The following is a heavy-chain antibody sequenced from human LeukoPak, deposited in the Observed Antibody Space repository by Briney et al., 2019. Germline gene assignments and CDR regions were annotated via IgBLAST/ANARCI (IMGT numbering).Heavy chain of an antibody. Sequence: PGGSLRLSCAASGFTFSSYWTSWVRQAPGKGLEWVANIKQDGSEKYYVDSVKGRFTISRDNAKNSLYLQMNSLRAEDTAVYYCARESPPVGYGDYGLADYWGQGTLVTVSS. J-gene: IGHJ4*02. V-gene: IGHV3-7*01. CDR2: IKQDGSEK. CDR1: GFTFSSYW. CDR3: ARESPPVGYGDYGLADY. D-gene: IGHD4-17*01.